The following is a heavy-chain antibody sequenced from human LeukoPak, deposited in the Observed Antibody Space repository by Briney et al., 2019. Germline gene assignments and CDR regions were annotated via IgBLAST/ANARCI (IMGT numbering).Heavy chain of an antibody. D-gene: IGHD3-16*02. CDR2: INQSGTT. CDR1: GGSFSDNY. CDR3: ARTSKSPYDYVWGSDQLPYLFDY. Sequence: PSETLSLTCAIYGGSFSDNYWSWIRQPPGKGLGWIGEINQSGTTNYNPSLKSPVTISVDTSTNQFSLKLSSVTAADTAVYYCARTSKSPYDYVWGSDQLPYLFDYWGQGTLVTVSS. J-gene: IGHJ4*02. V-gene: IGHV4-34*01.